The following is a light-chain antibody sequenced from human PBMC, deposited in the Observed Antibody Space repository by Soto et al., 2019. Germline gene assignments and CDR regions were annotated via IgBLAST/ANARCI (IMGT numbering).Light chain of an antibody. CDR1: QSVTNF. Sequence: EIGLTQSPGTLSLSPGERATLSCRASQSVTNFLAWYQQKPGQSPSLLIYNASHRATGIPARFSGSGSGTDFTLTISSLEPEDFAVYYCQQRYRWHETFVQGTKVEIK. CDR3: QQRYRWHET. J-gene: IGKJ1*01. CDR2: NAS. V-gene: IGKV3-11*01.